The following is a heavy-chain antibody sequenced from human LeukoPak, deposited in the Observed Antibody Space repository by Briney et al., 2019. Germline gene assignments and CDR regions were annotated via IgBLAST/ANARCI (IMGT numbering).Heavy chain of an antibody. Sequence: PGGSLRLSCVVSGFTFRSHAMSWVRQAPGKGLEWVSDISASGDTTYYADSVKGRFTISRDNSKKTVSLQMSSLRAEDSAVYYCAKEVGATHQSTIDYWGPGTLVTVSS. J-gene: IGHJ4*02. CDR2: ISASGDTT. CDR1: GFTFRSHA. CDR3: AKEVGATHQSTIDY. D-gene: IGHD1-26*01. V-gene: IGHV3-23*01.